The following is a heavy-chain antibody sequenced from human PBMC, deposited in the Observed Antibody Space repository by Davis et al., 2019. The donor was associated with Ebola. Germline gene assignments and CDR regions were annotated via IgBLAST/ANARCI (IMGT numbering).Heavy chain of an antibody. Sequence: SVTVSCKASGGSFSSYDINWVRQAPGQGHEWMGGLIPMFGTTKYAQKFQGRVTITADESTRTAYMEMSSLRSEDTAVYYCAGYGHLAIFGVVIRGDWFDPWGQGTLVTVSS. CDR2: LIPMFGTT. CDR3: AGYGHLAIFGVVIRGDWFDP. J-gene: IGHJ5*02. D-gene: IGHD3-3*01. CDR1: GGSFSSYD. V-gene: IGHV1-69*13.